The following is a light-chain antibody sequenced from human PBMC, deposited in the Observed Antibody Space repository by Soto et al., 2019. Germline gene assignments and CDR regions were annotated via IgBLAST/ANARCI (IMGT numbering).Light chain of an antibody. Sequence: QSVLTQPASVSGSPGQSITISCTGTSSDVGGYNYVSWYQQHPGKAPKLMIYDVSNRPSGASNRFSGSKSGNTASLTISGLQAEDEADYYCSSYTSRSLDVFGAGTKLTVL. V-gene: IGLV2-14*01. CDR1: SSDVGGYNY. J-gene: IGLJ1*01. CDR3: SSYTSRSLDV. CDR2: DVS.